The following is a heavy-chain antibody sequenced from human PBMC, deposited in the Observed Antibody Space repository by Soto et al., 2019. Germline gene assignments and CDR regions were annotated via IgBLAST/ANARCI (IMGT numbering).Heavy chain of an antibody. J-gene: IGHJ5*02. CDR1: GGTFSSYI. V-gene: IGHV1-69*13. CDR3: ARAYVSNTYGFDP. CDR2: IITIFGAA. Sequence: SVKVSCKTSGGTFSSYIISWVRQAPGQGLEWMGGIITIFGAATYAQKFQDRVTITADESTTTAYLELGSLRSDDTAVYFCARAYVSNTYGFDPRGQGTQLTVSS. D-gene: IGHD2-8*01.